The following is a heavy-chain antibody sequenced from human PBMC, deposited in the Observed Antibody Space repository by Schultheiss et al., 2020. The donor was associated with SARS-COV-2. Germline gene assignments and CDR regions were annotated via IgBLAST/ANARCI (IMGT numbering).Heavy chain of an antibody. CDR2: INPSGGST. CDR3: AAVAAGTSYFDY. J-gene: IGHJ4*02. V-gene: IGHV1-46*01. CDR1: GYTFTSYG. D-gene: IGHD6-13*01. Sequence: ASVKVSCKASGYTFTSYGISWVRQAPGQGLEWMGIINPSGGSTSYAQKFQGRVTMTRDTSTSTVYMELSSLRAEDTAVYYCAAVAAGTSYFDYWGQGTLVTVSS.